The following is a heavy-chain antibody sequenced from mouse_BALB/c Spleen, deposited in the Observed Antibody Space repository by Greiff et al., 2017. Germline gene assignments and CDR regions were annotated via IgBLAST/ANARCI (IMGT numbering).Heavy chain of an antibody. Sequence: QVQLKQSGPELVKPGASVKMSCKASGYTFTSYYIHWVKQRPGQGLEWIGWIYPGDGSTKYNEKFKGKTTLTADKSSSTAYMLLSSLTSEDSAIYFCARLTTVVAMDYWGQGTSVTVSA. CDR3: ARLTTVVAMDY. CDR2: IYPGDGST. D-gene: IGHD1-1*01. CDR1: GYTFTSYY. V-gene: IGHV1S56*01. J-gene: IGHJ4*01.